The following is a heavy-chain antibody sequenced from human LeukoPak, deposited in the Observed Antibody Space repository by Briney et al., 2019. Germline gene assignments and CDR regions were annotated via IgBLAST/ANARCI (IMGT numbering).Heavy chain of an antibody. V-gene: IGHV4-34*01. J-gene: IGHJ4*02. CDR2: INHSGST. CDR1: GGSFSGYY. CDR3: ARGSDTAAGLY. D-gene: IGHD6-13*01. Sequence: KPSETLSLTCAVYGGSFSGYYWSWIRQPPGKGLEWIGEINHSGSTNYNPFLKSRVSISVDSSRNQFSLKVSSVTAADTAVYYCARGSDTAAGLYWGQGTLVTVSS.